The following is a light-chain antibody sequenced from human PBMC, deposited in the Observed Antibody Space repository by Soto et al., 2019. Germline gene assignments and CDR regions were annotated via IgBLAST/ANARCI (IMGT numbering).Light chain of an antibody. Sequence: QSVLTQSPSASGTPGQRVTISCSGSSSNIGSDTVNWYQQLPGTAPKLLIYSNNQRPSGVPDRFSGSKSGTSASLAISGLQSEDEPDYYCAVWDDSLNGVIFGGGTKLTVL. CDR2: SNN. V-gene: IGLV1-44*01. J-gene: IGLJ2*01. CDR3: AVWDDSLNGVI. CDR1: SSNIGSDT.